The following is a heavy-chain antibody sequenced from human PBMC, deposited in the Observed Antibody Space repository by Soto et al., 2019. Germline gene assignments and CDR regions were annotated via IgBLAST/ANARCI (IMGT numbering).Heavy chain of an antibody. Sequence: QVQLVQSGAEVKKPGASVKVSCKASGYTFTSYGIRWGRQAPGQGLEWMGWSSAYNGNTNYAQKLQGRVTMNTDSSTRTAYLELRSLRSDDTALYYCARGRITMVRGVILLNWFDPWGQGTLVTGSS. D-gene: IGHD3-10*01. J-gene: IGHJ5*02. V-gene: IGHV1-18*01. CDR2: SSAYNGNT. CDR1: GYTFTSYG. CDR3: ARGRITMVRGVILLNWFDP.